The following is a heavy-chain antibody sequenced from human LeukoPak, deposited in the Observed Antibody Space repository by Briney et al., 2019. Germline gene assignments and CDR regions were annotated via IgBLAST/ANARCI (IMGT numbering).Heavy chain of an antibody. J-gene: IGHJ6*02. V-gene: IGHV3-9*01. CDR1: GFTFDDYA. D-gene: IGHD3-22*01. CDR3: AKDLSSAITSTLVLDV. CDR2: ITWNRDNI. Sequence: GRSLRLSCTVSGFTFDDYAMHWVRHTPGKGLEWVAGITWNRDNIGYGDSVKGRFTISRDNVKNVLYLQMNSLRPKDTALYYCAKDLSSAITSTLVLDVWGQGTTVIVS.